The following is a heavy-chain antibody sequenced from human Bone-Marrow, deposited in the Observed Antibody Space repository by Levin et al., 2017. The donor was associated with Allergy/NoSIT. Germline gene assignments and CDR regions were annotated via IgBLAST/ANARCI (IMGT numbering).Heavy chain of an antibody. CDR2: ITASGHKT. J-gene: IGHJ4*02. D-gene: IGHD6-19*01. V-gene: IGHV3-23*01. Sequence: GGSLRLSCAASGFTFSDYAITWVRQAPGKGLAWVSAITASGHKTYYSNSAEGRFSVSRDNAGKTVYLQMNRLTGDETAVYYCAREKGGTRGWYTVDYWGQGALVIVSP. CDR1: GFTFSDYA. CDR3: AREKGGTRGWYTVDY.